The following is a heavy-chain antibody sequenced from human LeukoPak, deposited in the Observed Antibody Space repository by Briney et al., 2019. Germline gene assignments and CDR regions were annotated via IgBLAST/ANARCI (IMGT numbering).Heavy chain of an antibody. Sequence: GMSLRLSCAASGFSFSTYAMHWVRQAPGKGLDWVAMIWSDGSNQYYADSVKGRFTISRDNSKNTLYLQMNSLRVEDTAVYYCVMSYSSGWYYFDYWGQGTLVTVSS. CDR2: IWSDGSNQ. CDR3: VMSYSSGWYYFDY. D-gene: IGHD6-19*01. J-gene: IGHJ4*02. CDR1: GFSFSTYA. V-gene: IGHV3-33*01.